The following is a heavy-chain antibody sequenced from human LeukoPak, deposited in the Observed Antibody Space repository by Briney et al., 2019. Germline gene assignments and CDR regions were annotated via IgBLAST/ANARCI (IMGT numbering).Heavy chain of an antibody. D-gene: IGHD6-6*01. CDR1: GFTFSSYA. CDR3: AKDRAEYSSSATFDY. Sequence: GGSLRLSCAASGFTFSSYAMSWVRQAPGKGLEWVSAISGSGGSTYYAASVKGRFTISRDNSKNTLYLQMNSLTAEDTAVYYCAKDRAEYSSSATFDYWGQGTLVTVSS. V-gene: IGHV3-23*01. J-gene: IGHJ4*02. CDR2: ISGSGGST.